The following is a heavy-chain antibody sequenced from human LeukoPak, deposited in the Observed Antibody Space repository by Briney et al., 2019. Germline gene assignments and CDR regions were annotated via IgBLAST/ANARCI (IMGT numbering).Heavy chain of an antibody. J-gene: IGHJ4*02. Sequence: PGGSLRLSCAASGFTVSSNYMSWVRQAPGKGLEWVSVIYSGGSTYYADSVKGRFTISRDNSKNTLYLQMNSLRAEDTAVYYCARENYYDSSGYNDYWGQGTLVTVSS. CDR2: IYSGGST. CDR1: GFTVSSNY. D-gene: IGHD3-22*01. CDR3: ARENYYDSSGYNDY. V-gene: IGHV3-66*01.